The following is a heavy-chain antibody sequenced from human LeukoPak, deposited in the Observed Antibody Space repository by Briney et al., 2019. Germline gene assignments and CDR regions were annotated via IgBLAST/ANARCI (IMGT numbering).Heavy chain of an antibody. Sequence: SETLSLTCTVSGGSISSSNYYWGWIRQPPGKGLEWIGSIYDSGSTYYNPSLKSRVTISVDTSKNQFSLKLSSVTAADTAVYYCASDCCSASCYGSDYWGQGTLVTVSS. J-gene: IGHJ4*02. CDR2: IYDSGST. CDR1: GGSISSSNYY. V-gene: IGHV4-39*01. CDR3: ASDCCSASCYGSDY. D-gene: IGHD2-2*01.